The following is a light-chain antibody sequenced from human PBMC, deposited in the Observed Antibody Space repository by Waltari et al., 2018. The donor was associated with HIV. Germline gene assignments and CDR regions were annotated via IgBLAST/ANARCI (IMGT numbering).Light chain of an antibody. V-gene: IGLV1-47*01. Sequence: TQSPSASGAPGQRVTLTCSAVTSTIPSDSISWYQQVPGTAPKLLIFRGDQRPSGVPDRFSGSKSGASSSLAISGLQSDDEADYYCAAWTDIMSGWLFGGGTKLTVL. CDR1: TSTIPSDS. J-gene: IGLJ3*02. CDR3: AAWTDIMSGWL. CDR2: RGD.